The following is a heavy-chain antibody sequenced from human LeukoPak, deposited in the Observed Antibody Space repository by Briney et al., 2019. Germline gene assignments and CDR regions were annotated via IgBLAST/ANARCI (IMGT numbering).Heavy chain of an antibody. V-gene: IGHV4-59*12. J-gene: IGHJ3*02. CDR1: GGSISSYY. CDR3: ARCQFNYDILTGYYNKAFDI. CDR2: IYYSGST. Sequence: SETLSLTCTVSGGSISSYYWSWIRQPPGKGLEWIGYIYYSGSTNYNPSLKSRVTISVDTSKNQFSLKLSSVTAADTAVYYCARCQFNYDILTGYYNKAFDIWGQGTMVTVSS. D-gene: IGHD3-9*01.